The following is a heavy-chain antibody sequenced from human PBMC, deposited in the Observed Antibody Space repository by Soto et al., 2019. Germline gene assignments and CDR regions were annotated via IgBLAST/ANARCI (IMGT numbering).Heavy chain of an antibody. V-gene: IGHV1-3*01. Sequence: QVQLVQSGAEVKKPGASVKVSCKASGYTFTSYAMHWVRQAPGQRLEWMGWINAGNGNTKYSQKFQGRVTITRDTSASTAYMEMSSLRSEDTAVYYCARVSGIAVAEVWGQGTLVTVSS. CDR2: INAGNGNT. CDR1: GYTFTSYA. J-gene: IGHJ4*02. D-gene: IGHD6-19*01. CDR3: ARVSGIAVAEV.